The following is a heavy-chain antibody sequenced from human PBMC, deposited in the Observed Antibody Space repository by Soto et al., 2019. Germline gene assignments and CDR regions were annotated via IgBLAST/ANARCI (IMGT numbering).Heavy chain of an antibody. CDR3: ARGPTYYYDSSGYLLYFDY. V-gene: IGHV4-31*03. CDR1: GGSISSGGYY. CDR2: IYYSGST. J-gene: IGHJ4*02. D-gene: IGHD3-22*01. Sequence: SETLSLTCTVSGGSISSGGYYWSWIRQHPGKGLEWIGYIYYSGSTYYNPSLKSRVTISVDTSKNQFSLKLSSVTAADTAVYYCARGPTYYYDSSGYLLYFDYWGQGTLVTVSS.